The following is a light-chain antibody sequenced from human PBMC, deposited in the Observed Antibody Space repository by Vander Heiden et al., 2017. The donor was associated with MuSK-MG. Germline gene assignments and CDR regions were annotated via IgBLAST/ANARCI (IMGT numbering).Light chain of an antibody. J-gene: IGLJ2*01. CDR1: IVPKEY. CDR3: QSADTSGTVV. V-gene: IGLV3-25*03. CDR2: KDR. Sequence: SFELTPPPSVSVSPGETASITCSGDIVPKEYVYWYQQKPGQAPNLIIYKDRERPSWIPERFSGFTSGTRVTLTISGVQAEDEADYFCQSADTSGTVVFGGGTKLTVL.